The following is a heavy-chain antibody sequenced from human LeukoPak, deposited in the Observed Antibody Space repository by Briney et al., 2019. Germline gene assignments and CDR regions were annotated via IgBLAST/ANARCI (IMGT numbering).Heavy chain of an antibody. V-gene: IGHV3-20*04. CDR1: GFTFDDYG. CDR2: INWNGGST. Sequence: GGSLRLSCAASGFTFDDYGMSWVRQAPGKGLEWVSGINWNGGSTRYADSVKVRFTISRENAKNYLYLQMNSLRAEDTAVYYCAELGITMIGGVWGKGTTVTISS. D-gene: IGHD3-10*02. J-gene: IGHJ6*04. CDR3: AELGITMIGGV.